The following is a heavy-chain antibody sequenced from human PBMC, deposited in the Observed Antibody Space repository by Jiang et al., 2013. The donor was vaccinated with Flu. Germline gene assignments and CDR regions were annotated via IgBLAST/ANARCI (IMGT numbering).Heavy chain of an antibody. CDR1: GVSISSSSYY. V-gene: IGHV4-61*05. J-gene: IGHJ3*02. CDR3: ARLRSGESRAFDI. D-gene: IGHD3-10*01. CDR2: IYYSGST. Sequence: LLKPSETLSLTCTVSGVSISSSSYYWSWIRQPPGKGLEWIGYIYYSGSTKYSPSLKSRVTISVDKSKNQFFLRLSSVTAADTAVYYCARLRSGESRAFDIWGQGTMVTVSS.